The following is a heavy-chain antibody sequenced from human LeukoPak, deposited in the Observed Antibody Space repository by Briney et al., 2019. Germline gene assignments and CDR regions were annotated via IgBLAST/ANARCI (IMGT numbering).Heavy chain of an antibody. Sequence: ASVKVSCKASGYTFTGYYMHWVRQAPGQGLEWMGWINPNSGGTNYAQKFQGRVTMTRDTSISTAYMELSRLRSDDTAVYYCARGRGLVVPAATFDYWGQGTLVTVSS. CDR2: INPNSGGT. V-gene: IGHV1-2*02. D-gene: IGHD2-2*01. J-gene: IGHJ4*02. CDR3: ARGRGLVVPAATFDY. CDR1: GYTFTGYY.